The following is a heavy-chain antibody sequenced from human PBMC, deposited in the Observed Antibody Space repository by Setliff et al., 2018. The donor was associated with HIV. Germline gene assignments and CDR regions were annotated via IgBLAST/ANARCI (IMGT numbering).Heavy chain of an antibody. J-gene: IGHJ6*03. CDR1: GGSIMTGDW. V-gene: IGHV4-4*02. Sequence: SETLSLTCAVSGGSIMTGDWWSWVRQSPGKRLGWIGEISHSGSTNYNPSLRSRVTMSVDKSNNQFSLKLSSVTAADTAVYYCARDYYDDTYYSPGIYYLYYMDVWGKGTTVTVSS. CDR3: ARDYYDDTYYSPGIYYLYYMDV. D-gene: IGHD3-10*01. CDR2: ISHSGST.